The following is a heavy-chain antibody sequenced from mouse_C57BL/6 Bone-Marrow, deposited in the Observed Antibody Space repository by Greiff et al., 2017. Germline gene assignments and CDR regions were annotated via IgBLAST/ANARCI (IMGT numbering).Heavy chain of an antibody. J-gene: IGHJ3*01. V-gene: IGHV1-42*01. CDR1: GYSFTGYY. D-gene: IGHD4-1*01. CDR3: ARLANWDWFAY. Sequence: VQLQQSGPELVKPGASVKISCKASGYSFTGYYMNWVKQSPETSLEWIGEINPSTGGTTYNQKFKAKATLTVDKSSSTAYMQLKSLTSEDSAVYYCARLANWDWFAYWGQGTLVTVSA. CDR2: INPSTGGT.